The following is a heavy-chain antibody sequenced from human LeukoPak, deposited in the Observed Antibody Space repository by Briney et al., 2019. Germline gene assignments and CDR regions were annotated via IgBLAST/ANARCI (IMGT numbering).Heavy chain of an antibody. V-gene: IGHV1-69*13. D-gene: IGHD6-13*01. CDR1: GGTFSSYA. CDR2: IIPIFGTA. CDR3: AGAAAADLRFGWFDP. J-gene: IGHJ5*02. Sequence: SVKVSCKASGGTFSSYAISWVRQAPGQGVEWMGGIIPIFGTANYAQKFQGRVTITADESTSTAYMELSSLRSEDTAVYYCAGAAAADLRFGWFDPWGQGTLVTVSS.